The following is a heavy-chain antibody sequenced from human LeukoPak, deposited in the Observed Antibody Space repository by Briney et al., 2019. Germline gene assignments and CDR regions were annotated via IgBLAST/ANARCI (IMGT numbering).Heavy chain of an antibody. D-gene: IGHD6-19*01. Sequence: PGGSLRLSCAASGFTFRSYAMSWVRQAPGKGLEWVSAISGSGGSTYYADSVKGRFSVSRDKSKNTLFLQLNSLRAEDTAIYYCAKDTWYGSGWSDYWGQGTLVTVSS. V-gene: IGHV3-23*01. CDR3: AKDTWYGSGWSDY. CDR1: GFTFRSYA. CDR2: ISGSGGST. J-gene: IGHJ4*02.